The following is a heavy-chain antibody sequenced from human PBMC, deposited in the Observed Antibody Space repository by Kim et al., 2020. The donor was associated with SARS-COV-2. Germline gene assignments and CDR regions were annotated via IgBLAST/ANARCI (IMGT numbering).Heavy chain of an antibody. V-gene: IGHV3-23*01. J-gene: IGHJ4*02. CDR3: ATVIVAGGPDYFDY. D-gene: IGHD3-22*01. Sequence: GGSLRLSCAASGFTFSTYDMTWVRQAPGKGLEWVSHIRDSGDGKYYADSVKGRFTISRDNSKNSLYLQMNSLRVEDTAVYYCATVIVAGGPDYFDYLGLG. CDR2: IRDSGDGK. CDR1: GFTFSTYD.